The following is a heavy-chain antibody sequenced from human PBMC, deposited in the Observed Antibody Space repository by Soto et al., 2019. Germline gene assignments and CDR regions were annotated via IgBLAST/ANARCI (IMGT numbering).Heavy chain of an antibody. CDR1: GGSINSGNSY. CDR3: AREKIDSSGYYFDY. V-gene: IGHV4-30-4*01. J-gene: IGHJ4*02. D-gene: IGHD3-22*01. Sequence: QVPLQESGPGLVKPSQTLSLTCTVSGGSINSGNSYWSWIRQPPGKGLEWIGFIYYRGSTYYNPTLQSRVAMSIDTSKNQFSLKLSSVTAADTAVYYCAREKIDSSGYYFDYWGQGTLATVSS. CDR2: IYYRGST.